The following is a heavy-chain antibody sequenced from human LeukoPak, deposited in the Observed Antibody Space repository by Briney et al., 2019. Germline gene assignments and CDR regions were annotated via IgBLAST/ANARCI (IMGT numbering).Heavy chain of an antibody. D-gene: IGHD1-26*01. Sequence: GGSLRLSCATSGFTFSSYAMSWVRQAPGKGLEWVSGTSGSGGSTYYAGSVKGRFTISRDNSKNTLYLQMNSLRPEDTAVYYCGTLGVMWEVDYWGQGALVTVSS. J-gene: IGHJ4*02. CDR1: GFTFSSYA. CDR2: TSGSGGST. V-gene: IGHV3-23*01. CDR3: GTLGVMWEVDY.